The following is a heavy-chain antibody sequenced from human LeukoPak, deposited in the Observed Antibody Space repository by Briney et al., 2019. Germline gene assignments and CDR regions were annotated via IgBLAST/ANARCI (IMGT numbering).Heavy chain of an antibody. D-gene: IGHD2-21*01. Sequence: GGSLRLSCAASGFTFSSYAMTWVRQAPGKGLEWVSSITKSDGTTFYADSVRGRFTISRDNSKNTLYLQMNSLRAEDTALYYCAKVLLIAMTRGRYDNWGQGTLVTVSS. V-gene: IGHV3-23*01. J-gene: IGHJ4*02. CDR1: GFTFSSYA. CDR2: ITKSDGTT. CDR3: AKVLLIAMTRGRYDN.